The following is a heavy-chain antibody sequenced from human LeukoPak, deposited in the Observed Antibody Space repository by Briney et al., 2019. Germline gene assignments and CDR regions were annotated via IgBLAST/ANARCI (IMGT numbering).Heavy chain of an antibody. CDR2: ISSSSTYI. CDR1: GFTFSTYS. CDR3: ATFNTGYFDY. D-gene: IGHD1-1*01. Sequence: GGSLRLSCAVSGFTFSTYSMNGVRQAPGKGLEWVSSISSSSTYIDYADSVKGRFTISRDNAKNSLYLQINGLRAEDTAVYYCATFNTGYFDYWGQGTLVTVSS. V-gene: IGHV3-21*01. J-gene: IGHJ4*02.